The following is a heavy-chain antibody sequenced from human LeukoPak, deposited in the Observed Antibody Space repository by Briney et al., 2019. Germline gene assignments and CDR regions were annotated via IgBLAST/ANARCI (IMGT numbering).Heavy chain of an antibody. D-gene: IGHD5-12*01. Sequence: ASVKVSCKASGYTFTSYDINWVRQATGQGLEWMGWMNPNSGNTGYAQKFQGRVTITRNTSISTAYMELSSLRSEDTAVYYCARTHGYSSYDNELIFDYWGQGTLVTVSS. CDR2: MNPNSGNT. CDR1: GYTFTSYD. CDR3: ARTHGYSSYDNELIFDY. V-gene: IGHV1-8*03. J-gene: IGHJ4*02.